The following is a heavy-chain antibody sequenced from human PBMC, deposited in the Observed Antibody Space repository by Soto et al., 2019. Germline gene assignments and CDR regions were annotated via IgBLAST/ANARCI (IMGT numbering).Heavy chain of an antibody. V-gene: IGHV4-39*01. J-gene: IGHJ4*02. D-gene: IGHD3-3*01. CDR2: IYYSGST. CDR1: GGSISSSSYY. Sequence: SETLSLTCTVSGGSISSSSYYWGWIRHPPGKGLECIGSIYYSGSTYYNPSLRSRVTISVDTSKNQFSRKLSSLTAADTAVYYCARSDYDFWSGYYTGMGFDYWGQGTLVTVSS. CDR3: ARSDYDFWSGYYTGMGFDY.